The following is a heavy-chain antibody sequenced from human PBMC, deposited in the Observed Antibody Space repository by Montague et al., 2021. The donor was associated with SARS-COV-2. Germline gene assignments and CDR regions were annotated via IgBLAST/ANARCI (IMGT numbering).Heavy chain of an antibody. J-gene: IGHJ3*02. V-gene: IGHV4-59*08. Sequence: SDTVSLTPTVSGGSISTYYWSWIRQPAGKGLEWIGYIYYSGSTNXNPSLKSRVTISVDTSKNQFSLKLSSVTATDTAVYYCARHGPFVVVTAIHDTFDIWGQGTMVTVSS. CDR2: IYYSGST. CDR3: ARHGPFVVVTAIHDTFDI. D-gene: IGHD2-21*02. CDR1: GGSISTYY.